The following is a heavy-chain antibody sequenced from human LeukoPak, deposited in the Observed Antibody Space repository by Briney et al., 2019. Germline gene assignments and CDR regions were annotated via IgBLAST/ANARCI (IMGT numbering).Heavy chain of an antibody. J-gene: IGHJ4*02. CDR2: ISGSGGST. Sequence: GGSLRLSCAASGFTFSSYGMHWVRQAPGKGLEWVSGISGSGGSTYYADSVKGRFTISRDNAKNSLYLQMNSLRAEDTAVYYCARGSGLFGYWGQGTLVTVSS. CDR3: ARGSGLFGY. V-gene: IGHV3-48*04. CDR1: GFTFSSYG.